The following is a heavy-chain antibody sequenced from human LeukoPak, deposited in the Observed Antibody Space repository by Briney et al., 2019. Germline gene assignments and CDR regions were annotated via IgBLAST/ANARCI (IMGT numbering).Heavy chain of an antibody. J-gene: IGHJ6*02. CDR3: ARGGAGFLEWLLSSYYYYYGMDV. CDR2: INHSGST. V-gene: IGHV4-34*01. D-gene: IGHD3-3*01. Sequence: SETLSLTCAVYGGSFSGYYWSWIRQPPGKGLKWIGEINHSGSTNYNPSLKSRVTISVDTSKNQFSLKLSSVTAADTAVYYCARGGAGFLEWLLSSYYYYYGMDVWGQGTTVTVSS. CDR1: GGSFSGYY.